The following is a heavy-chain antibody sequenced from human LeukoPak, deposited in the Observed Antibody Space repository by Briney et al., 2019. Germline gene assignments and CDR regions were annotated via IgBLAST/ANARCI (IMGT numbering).Heavy chain of an antibody. CDR2: ISSSSSTI. Sequence: GGSLRLSCAASGFTFSSYSMNWVRQAPGKGLEWVSYISSSSSTIYYADSVKGRFTISRDNSKNTLYLQMNSLRAEDTAVYYCAKMEVAVGQLVSFKPGYYFDCWGQGTLVTVSS. CDR1: GFTFSSYS. J-gene: IGHJ4*02. D-gene: IGHD6-6*01. CDR3: AKMEVAVGQLVSFKPGYYFDC. V-gene: IGHV3-48*01.